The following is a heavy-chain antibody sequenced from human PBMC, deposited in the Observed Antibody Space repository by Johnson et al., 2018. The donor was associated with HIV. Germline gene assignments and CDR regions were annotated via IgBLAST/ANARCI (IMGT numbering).Heavy chain of an antibody. CDR3: ARVNWNYEAFDI. Sequence: MQLVESGGGLVQPGGSLRLSCAASGFTFSSYEMNWVRQAPGKGLEWVSYISSSGSTIYYADSVKGRFTISRDNAKNSLYLQMNSLRAEDTAVYYCARVNWNYEAFDIWGQGTMVTVSS. CDR1: GFTFSSYE. J-gene: IGHJ3*02. D-gene: IGHD1-7*01. CDR2: ISSSGSTI. V-gene: IGHV3-48*03.